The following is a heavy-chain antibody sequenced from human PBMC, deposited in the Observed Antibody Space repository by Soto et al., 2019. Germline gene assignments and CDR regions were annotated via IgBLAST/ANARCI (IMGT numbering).Heavy chain of an antibody. V-gene: IGHV4-34*01. J-gene: IGHJ4*02. CDR2: INHSGST. D-gene: IGHD3-22*01. CDR1: GGSFSCYY. Sequence: SETLSLTCAVYGGSFSCYYWSWIRQPPGKGLEWIGEINHSGSTNYNPSLKSRVTISVDTSKNQFSLKLSSVTAADTAVYYCARGRNSSGPFDYWGQGTLVTVSS. CDR3: ARGRNSSGPFDY.